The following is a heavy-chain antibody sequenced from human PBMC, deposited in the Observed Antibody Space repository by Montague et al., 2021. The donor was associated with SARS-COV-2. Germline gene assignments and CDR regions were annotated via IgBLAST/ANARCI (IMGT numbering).Heavy chain of an antibody. CDR3: ARAFPRWLQFGPYFDY. Sequence: SLRLSCAASGFNFNGYPMHWVRQAPGKGLEWVAVISSDGGVNSSADSVKGRFTISRDNSKNTLFLEMHSLRAEDTAVYYCARAFPRWLQFGPYFDYGGQGTLVTVSS. V-gene: IGHV3-30*04. CDR1: GFNFNGYP. J-gene: IGHJ4*02. CDR2: ISSDGGVN. D-gene: IGHD5-24*01.